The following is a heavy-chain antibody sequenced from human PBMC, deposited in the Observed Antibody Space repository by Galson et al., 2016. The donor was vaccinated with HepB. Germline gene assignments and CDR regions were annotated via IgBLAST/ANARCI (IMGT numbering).Heavy chain of an antibody. CDR1: GFTFSHYA. D-gene: IGHD1/OR15-1a*01. V-gene: IGHV3-23*01. CDR3: ARLDQGRSDYFDW. Sequence: SLRLSCAASGFTFSHYAMSWVRQAPGKGLECVTVVSGNGVSTDYADSVKGRFTVSRDKSKNTMFLQMNSLRAEDTAVYYRARLDQGRSDYFDWWGQGTLVTVSS. J-gene: IGHJ4*02. CDR2: VSGNGVST.